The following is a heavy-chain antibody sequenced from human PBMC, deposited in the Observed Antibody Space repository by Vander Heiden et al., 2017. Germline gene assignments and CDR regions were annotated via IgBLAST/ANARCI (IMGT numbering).Heavy chain of an antibody. J-gene: IGHJ4*02. D-gene: IGHD2-2*01. V-gene: IGHV3-23*01. CDR2: ISGSGGST. Sequence: EVQLLESGGGSVQPGGSLWLSCEATGCTFRRYAMRCARQAPGEGVEWVSAISGSGGSTYYADSVKGRFTISRDNSKNTLYLQMNSLRAEDTAVYYCAKDERYCSSTSCYDYFDYWGQGTLVTVSS. CDR3: AKDERYCSSTSCYDYFDY. CDR1: GCTFRRYA.